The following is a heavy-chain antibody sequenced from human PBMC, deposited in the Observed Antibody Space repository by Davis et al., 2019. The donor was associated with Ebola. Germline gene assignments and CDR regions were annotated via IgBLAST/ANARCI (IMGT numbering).Heavy chain of an antibody. J-gene: IGHJ6*02. CDR3: ARDCRIAVADYYYYYYGMDV. V-gene: IGHV3-66*02. Sequence: GESLKISCTASGFTVSSNHMSWVRQAPGKGLEWVSVIYDQSTAYADAVRGRFTISRDNSKNTLYLQMNSLRAEDTAVYYCARDCRIAVADYYYYYYGMDVWGQGTTVTVSS. CDR2: IYDQST. D-gene: IGHD6-19*01. CDR1: GFTVSSNH.